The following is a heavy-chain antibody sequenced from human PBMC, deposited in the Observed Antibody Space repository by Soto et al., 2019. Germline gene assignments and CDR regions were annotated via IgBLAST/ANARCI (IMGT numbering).Heavy chain of an antibody. V-gene: IGHV4-34*01. Sequence: SETLSLTCAVYGGSFSGYYWSWIRQPPGKGLEWIGEINHSGSTNYNPSLKSRVTISVDTSKNQFSLKLSSVTAADTAVYYCARVGRITMVRGVKRYYYGMDVWGQGTTVTVSS. CDR2: INHSGST. CDR1: GGSFSGYY. D-gene: IGHD3-10*01. J-gene: IGHJ6*02. CDR3: ARVGRITMVRGVKRYYYGMDV.